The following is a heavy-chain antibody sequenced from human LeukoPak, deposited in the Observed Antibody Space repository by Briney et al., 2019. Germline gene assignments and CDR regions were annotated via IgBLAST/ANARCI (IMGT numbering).Heavy chain of an antibody. CDR2: ISSNGGST. V-gene: IGHV3-64*01. D-gene: IGHD3-10*01. J-gene: IGHJ6*02. CDR1: GFTFSSYA. Sequence: GGSLRLSCAASGFTFSSYAMHWVRQAPGKGLEYVSAISSNGGSTYYANSVKGRFTISRDNSKNTLYLQMGSLRAEDMAVYYCARGELWFGELSYYYGMDVWGQWTTVTVSS. CDR3: ARGELWFGELSYYYGMDV.